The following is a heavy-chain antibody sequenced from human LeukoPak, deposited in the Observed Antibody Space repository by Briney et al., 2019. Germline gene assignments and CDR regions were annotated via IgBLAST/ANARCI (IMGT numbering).Heavy chain of an antibody. J-gene: IGHJ6*03. CDR2: INHSGST. CDR3: ARLGVVKDCSGGSCYSRYYYYYYMDV. V-gene: IGHV4-39*07. Sequence: PSETLSLTCAVSGGSISSNSYYWSWIRQPPGKGLEWIGEINHSGSTNYNPSLKSRVTISVDTSKNQFSLKLSSVTAADTAVYYCARLGVVKDCSGGSCYSRYYYYYYMDVWGKGTTVTISS. CDR1: GGSISSNSYY. D-gene: IGHD2-15*01.